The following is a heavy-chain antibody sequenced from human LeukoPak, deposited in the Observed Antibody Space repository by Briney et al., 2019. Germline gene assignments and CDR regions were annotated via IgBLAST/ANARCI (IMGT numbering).Heavy chain of an antibody. CDR2: INHSGST. D-gene: IGHD6-19*01. Sequence: SETLSLTCTVSRDSISSDNYYWSWLRHPAGKGLEWLGDINHSGSTNYNPSLKSPVTISVDTSKNQFSPKLSSVTAADTAVYYCARVRSSGPYYYYYYMDVWGKGTTVTVSS. CDR1: RDSISSDNYY. CDR3: ARVRSSGPYYYYYYMDV. V-gene: IGHV4-61*10. J-gene: IGHJ6*03.